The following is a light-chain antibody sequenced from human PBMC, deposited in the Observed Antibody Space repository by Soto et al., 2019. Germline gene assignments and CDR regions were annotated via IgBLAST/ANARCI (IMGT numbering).Light chain of an antibody. CDR2: QDT. J-gene: IGLJ2*01. V-gene: IGLV3-1*01. CDR1: KLGDKY. CDR3: QAWDSSTAVV. Sequence: YELTQPPSVSVSPGQTASITCSGDKLGDKYACWYQQKPGQSPVVVIYQDTKRPSGIPERFSGSNSGNTATLTISGTQAMDEADYYCQAWDSSTAVVFGGGTKLTVL.